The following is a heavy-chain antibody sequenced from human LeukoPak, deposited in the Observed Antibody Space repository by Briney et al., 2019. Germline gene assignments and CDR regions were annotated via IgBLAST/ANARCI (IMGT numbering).Heavy chain of an antibody. CDR1: GDSITSRSY. D-gene: IGHD5-12*01. CDR3: ARQGSRDGYPYFFDY. V-gene: IGHV4-59*08. CDR2: IDNSGSP. Sequence: SETLSLTCTVSGDSITSRSYWSWIRQPPGKELQWIGYIDNSGSPNYNPSLKSRVTMSVDTSKKQFFLKLSSMSAADTAVYYCARQGSRDGYPYFFDYWGQGTLVTVSS. J-gene: IGHJ4*02.